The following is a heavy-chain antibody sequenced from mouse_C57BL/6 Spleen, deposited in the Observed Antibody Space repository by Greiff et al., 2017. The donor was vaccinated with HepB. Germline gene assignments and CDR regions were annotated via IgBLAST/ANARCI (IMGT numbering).Heavy chain of an antibody. D-gene: IGHD5-1*01. CDR3: TRGGEYTYYYAMDY. Sequence: QVQLQQSGAELVRPGASVTLSCKASGYTFTDYEMHWVKQTPVHGLEWIGAIDPETGGTAYNQKFKGKAILTADKSSSTAYMELRSLTSEDSAVYYSTRGGEYTYYYAMDYWGQGTSVTVSS. V-gene: IGHV1-15*01. J-gene: IGHJ4*01. CDR2: IDPETGGT. CDR1: GYTFTDYE.